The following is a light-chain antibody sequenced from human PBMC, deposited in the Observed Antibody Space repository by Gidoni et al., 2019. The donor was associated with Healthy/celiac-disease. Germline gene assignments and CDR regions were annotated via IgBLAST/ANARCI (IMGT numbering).Light chain of an antibody. V-gene: IGKV1-39*01. Sequence: DIQMTQSPSSRSASVGDRVTITCRASQSISSYLNWYQQKPGKAPKLLIYAASSLQSGVQSRFSGSGSGTDFTLTISSLQPEDFATYYCQQSYSTPPTFGGGTKVEIK. CDR1: QSISSY. CDR3: QQSYSTPPT. J-gene: IGKJ4*01. CDR2: AAS.